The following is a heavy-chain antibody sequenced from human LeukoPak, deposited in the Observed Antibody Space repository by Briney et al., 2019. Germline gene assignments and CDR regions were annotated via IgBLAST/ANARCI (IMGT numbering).Heavy chain of an antibody. J-gene: IGHJ3*02. D-gene: IGHD4-23*01. V-gene: IGHV3-23*01. CDR3: AGSTTVDAAFDN. Sequence: GGSLRLSCAASGFAFSSYAMSWVRQAPGKGLEWVSSISGSGGSTYYADSVRGRFSVSRDNSRNTLALQMNSLRAEDTAVYYCAGSTTVDAAFDNWGQGTMVTVSS. CDR1: GFAFSSYA. CDR2: ISGSGGST.